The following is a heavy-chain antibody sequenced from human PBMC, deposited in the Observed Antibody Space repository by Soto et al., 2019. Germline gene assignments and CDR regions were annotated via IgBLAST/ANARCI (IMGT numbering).Heavy chain of an antibody. CDR2: INHSGST. CDR1: GGSFSGYY. D-gene: IGHD4-17*01. CDR3: ASTTTVTTIPAEYFQH. J-gene: IGHJ1*01. Sequence: SETLSLTCAVYGGSFSGYYWSWIRQPPGKGLEWIGEINHSGSTNYNPSLKSRVTISVDTSKNQFSLKLSSVTAADTAVYYCASTTTVTTIPAEYFQHWGQGTLVTVSS. V-gene: IGHV4-34*01.